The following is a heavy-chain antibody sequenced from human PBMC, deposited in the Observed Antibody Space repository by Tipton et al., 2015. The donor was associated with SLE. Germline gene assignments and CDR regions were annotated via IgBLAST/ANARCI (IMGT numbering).Heavy chain of an antibody. CDR3: ARDRHDFWGRDLSEEINWFDP. D-gene: IGHD3-3*01. Sequence: TLSLTCTVSGGSVNSNSHSWGWIRQSPGKGLEWIGHVYYSGYTYYNPSLKSRVAISLASSKNQFSLKLSSVTATDTAVYFCARDRHDFWGRDLSEEINWFDPWGQGTLVTVSS. J-gene: IGHJ5*02. V-gene: IGHV4-39*07. CDR1: GGSVNSNSHS. CDR2: VYYSGYT.